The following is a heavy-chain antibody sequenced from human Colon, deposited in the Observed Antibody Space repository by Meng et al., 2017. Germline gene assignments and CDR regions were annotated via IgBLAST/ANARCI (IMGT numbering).Heavy chain of an antibody. D-gene: IGHD1-1*01. Sequence: GESLKISCAASGFTFSRYEMNWVRQTPGTGLEWISYISSSSDYINYADSVKGRFTISRDNAKNSLYLQMNSLRGEDTAVYYYARDKGSGTSAEESGFDYWGQGTAVTVSS. J-gene: IGHJ4*02. CDR2: ISSSSDYI. CDR3: ARDKGSGTSAEESGFDY. V-gene: IGHV3-48*03. CDR1: GFTFSRYE.